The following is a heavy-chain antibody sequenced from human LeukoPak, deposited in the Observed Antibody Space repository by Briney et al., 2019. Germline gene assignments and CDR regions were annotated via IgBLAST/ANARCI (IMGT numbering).Heavy chain of an antibody. CDR2: ISYDGSNK. CDR3: ARDPEIAAAGMKIDY. V-gene: IGHV3-30*01. Sequence: GGSLRLSCAASGFTFSSYAMHWVRQAPGKGLEWVAVISYDGSNKYYADSVKGRFTISRDNSKNTLYLQMNSLRAEDTAVYYCARDPEIAAAGMKIDYWGQGTWSPSPQ. D-gene: IGHD6-13*01. CDR1: GFTFSSYA. J-gene: IGHJ4*02.